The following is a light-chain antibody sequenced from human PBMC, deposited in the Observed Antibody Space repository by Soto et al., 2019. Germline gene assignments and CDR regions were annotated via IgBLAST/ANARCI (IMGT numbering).Light chain of an antibody. CDR1: QSISSW. J-gene: IGKJ2*01. Sequence: DIQMTQSPSTLSASVGDRVTITCRASQSISSWLAWYQQKPGKAPKLLIYKASSLESGVPLRFSGSGSGTEFTLTISSLQPDDFATYYCQQYNSYRYTFGQGTKLEIK. CDR2: KAS. V-gene: IGKV1-5*03. CDR3: QQYNSYRYT.